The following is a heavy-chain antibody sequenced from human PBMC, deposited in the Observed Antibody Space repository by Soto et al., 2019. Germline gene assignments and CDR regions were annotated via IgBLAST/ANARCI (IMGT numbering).Heavy chain of an antibody. CDR1: GFNFGNHA. Sequence: EVLLVESGGGLVQPDRPLRLSCEASGFNFGNHAMHWVRQVPGKGLEWVSAISWNSGQLDYADSVRGRFTIYRDNDKNSIYLEMNSLRPDDTALYFCAKDKSTGEYSYYRYMDVWGRGTTVIVSS. D-gene: IGHD4-17*01. V-gene: IGHV3-9*01. J-gene: IGHJ6*03. CDR2: ISWNSGQL. CDR3: AKDKSTGEYSYYRYMDV.